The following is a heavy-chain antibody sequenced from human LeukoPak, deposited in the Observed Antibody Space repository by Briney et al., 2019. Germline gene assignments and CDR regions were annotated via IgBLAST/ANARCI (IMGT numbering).Heavy chain of an antibody. CDR2: ISGSGGST. Sequence: GGSLRLSCAASGFTFSSYGMSWVRQAPGKGLEWVSAISGSGGSTYYADSVKGRFTISRDNSKNTLYLQMNSLRAEDTAVYYCAKETPRVVGATRRSHFDYWGQGTLVTVSS. J-gene: IGHJ4*02. D-gene: IGHD1-26*01. CDR3: AKETPRVVGATRRSHFDY. V-gene: IGHV3-23*01. CDR1: GFTFSSYG.